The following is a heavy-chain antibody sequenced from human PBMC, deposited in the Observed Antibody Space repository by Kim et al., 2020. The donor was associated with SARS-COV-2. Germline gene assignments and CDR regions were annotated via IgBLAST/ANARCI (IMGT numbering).Heavy chain of an antibody. Sequence: SETLSLTCTVSGGSVSSGSYYWSWIRQPPGKGLEWIGYIYYSGSTNYNPSLKSRVTISVDTSKNQFSLKLSSVTAADTAVYYCARVSEERIAVAFFDYWGQGTLVTVSS. CDR1: GGSVSSGSYY. J-gene: IGHJ4*02. CDR3: ARVSEERIAVAFFDY. V-gene: IGHV4-61*01. D-gene: IGHD6-19*01. CDR2: IYYSGST.